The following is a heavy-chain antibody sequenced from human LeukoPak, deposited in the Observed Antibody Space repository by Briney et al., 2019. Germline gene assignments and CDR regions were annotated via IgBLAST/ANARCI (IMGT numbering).Heavy chain of an antibody. CDR2: IIPIFGTA. J-gene: IGHJ4*02. CDR3: AGAAQSRYYYDSSGYYY. Sequence: SVKVSCKASGGTFSSYAISWVRQAPGQGLEWMGRIIPIFGTANYAQKFQGRVTITTDESTSTAYMELSSLRSEDTAVYYCAGAAQSRYYYDSSGYYYWGQGTLVTVSS. D-gene: IGHD3-22*01. CDR1: GGTFSSYA. V-gene: IGHV1-69*05.